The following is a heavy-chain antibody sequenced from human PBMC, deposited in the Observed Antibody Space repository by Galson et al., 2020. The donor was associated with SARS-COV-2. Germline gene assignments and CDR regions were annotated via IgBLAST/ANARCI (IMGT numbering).Heavy chain of an antibody. V-gene: IGHV4-31*03. Sequence: SETLSLTCTVSGGSITSDDYYWSWIRQHTGRGLEWIGYIFYSGFTYYSPSFKSRVTMSLDTSKNQFSLELNSVTAADTAVYYCASGLGGDYWCPGTLVTVSS. CDR1: GGSITSDDYY. CDR2: IFYSGFT. CDR3: ASGLGGDY. J-gene: IGHJ4*02. D-gene: IGHD1-26*01.